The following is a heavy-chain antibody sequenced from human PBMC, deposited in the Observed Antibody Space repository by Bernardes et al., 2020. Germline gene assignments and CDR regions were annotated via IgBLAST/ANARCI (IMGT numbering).Heavy chain of an antibody. CDR1: GFTFSSYA. CDR2: ISGSGGST. J-gene: IGHJ4*02. CDR3: AKFSNRLMVRGVINRGYFDY. Sequence: GGSLRLSCAASGFTFSSYAMSWVRQAPGKGLEWVSAISGSGGSTYYADSVKGRFTISRDNSKNTLYLQMNSLRAEDTAVYYCAKFSNRLMVRGVINRGYFDYWGQGTLVTVSS. V-gene: IGHV3-23*01. D-gene: IGHD3-10*01.